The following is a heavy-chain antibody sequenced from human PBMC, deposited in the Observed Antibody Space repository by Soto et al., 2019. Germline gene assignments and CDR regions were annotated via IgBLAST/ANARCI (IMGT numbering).Heavy chain of an antibody. CDR3: TRALLKSLDY. Sequence: QVQLQESGPALVKPSGTLSLTCAVSGASISTTYWWSWVRQPPGKGLEWIGEIHYSGTTNYNPSLKSRVTISLDKSTNQFSLNLNSVTAADTAMYYCTRALLKSLDYWGQGTLVTVSS. CDR1: GASISTTYW. CDR2: IHYSGTT. J-gene: IGHJ4*02. V-gene: IGHV4-4*02.